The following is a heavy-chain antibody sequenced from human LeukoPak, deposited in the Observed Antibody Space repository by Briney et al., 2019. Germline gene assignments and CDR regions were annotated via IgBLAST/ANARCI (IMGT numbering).Heavy chain of an antibody. CDR1: GFTFSSYS. CDR2: IRSTDTI. Sequence: GGSLRLSCAASGFTFSSYSMNWVRQAPGKGLEWVSYIRSTDTIYDEESAKGRLTISRKHAKNSLYLQRNSRRIEDTAVYYCAGDHDWAFDSWGQGILVTVSS. V-gene: IGHV3-48*01. J-gene: IGHJ4*02. CDR3: AGDHDWAFDS. D-gene: IGHD3-9*01.